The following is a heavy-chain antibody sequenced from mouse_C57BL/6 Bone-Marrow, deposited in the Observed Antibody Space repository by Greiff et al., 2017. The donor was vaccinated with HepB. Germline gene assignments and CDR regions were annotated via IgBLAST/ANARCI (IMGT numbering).Heavy chain of an antibody. CDR2: IDPSDSYT. D-gene: IGHD2-3*01. CDR3: ARRGWLLLYYAMDY. Sequence: QVQLQQPGAELVMPGASVKLSCKASGYTFTSYWMHWVKQRPGQGLEWIGEIDPSDSYTNYNQKFKGKSTLTVDKSSSTAYMQLSSLTSEDSAVYYCARRGWLLLYYAMDYWGQGTSVTVSS. V-gene: IGHV1-69*01. CDR1: GYTFTSYW. J-gene: IGHJ4*01.